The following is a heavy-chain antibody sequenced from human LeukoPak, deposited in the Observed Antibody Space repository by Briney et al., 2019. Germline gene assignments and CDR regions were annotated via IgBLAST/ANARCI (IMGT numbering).Heavy chain of an antibody. CDR2: IGTAGDT. V-gene: IGHV3-13*04. D-gene: IGHD2-21*02. J-gene: IGHJ5*02. CDR3: ARGNHDFNWFDP. Sequence: PGRSLRLSCAASGFTFSSYGMHWVRQAPGKGLEWVSAIGTAGDTYYPGSVKGRFTISRENAKNSLYLQMNSLRAGDTAVYYCARGNHDFNWFDPWGQGTLVTVSS. CDR1: GFTFSSYG.